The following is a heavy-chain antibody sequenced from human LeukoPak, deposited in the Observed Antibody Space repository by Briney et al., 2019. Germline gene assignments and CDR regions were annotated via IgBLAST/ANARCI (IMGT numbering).Heavy chain of an antibody. D-gene: IGHD4-23*01. CDR2: IYPGDSDT. V-gene: IGHV5-51*01. CDR1: GYSFTTHW. J-gene: IGHJ4*02. Sequence: GESLKISCKASGYSFTTHWIGWVRQLPGQGLEWMGIIYPGDSDTRHSPSFQGQVTISADKSITTAYVQWSSLKASDTAMYYCARRDSGGNLDSWGQGTLVTVSS. CDR3: ARRDSGGNLDS.